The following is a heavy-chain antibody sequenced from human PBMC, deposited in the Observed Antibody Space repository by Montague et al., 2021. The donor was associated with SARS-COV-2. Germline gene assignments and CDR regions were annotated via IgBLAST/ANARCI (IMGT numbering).Heavy chain of an antibody. Sequence: TLSLTCSLSGGSISSGGFSWSWIRQPPGKGLEWIGHIFHTGTPHYSPSLKSRVTISIDRSKNQFSLNLDSVTAADTAVYYCARLKVAPNGGWNWFDPWGQGILVPVSS. CDR2: IFHTGTP. CDR1: GGSISSGGFS. D-gene: IGHD6-19*01. CDR3: ARLKVAPNGGWNWFDP. J-gene: IGHJ5*02. V-gene: IGHV4-30-2*01.